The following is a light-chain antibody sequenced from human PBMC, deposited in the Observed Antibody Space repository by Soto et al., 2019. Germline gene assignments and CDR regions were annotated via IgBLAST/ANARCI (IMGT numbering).Light chain of an antibody. CDR2: DAS. J-gene: IGKJ1*01. CDR3: QQYNSYWT. Sequence: DIQMTQSPSTLSASVGDRVTITCRASQSISIWLAWYQKKPGKAPKLLIYDASSLESGVPSRFSGSGSGTEFTLTISSLQPDDFATYYCQQYNSYWTFGQGTKVEIK. CDR1: QSISIW. V-gene: IGKV1-5*01.